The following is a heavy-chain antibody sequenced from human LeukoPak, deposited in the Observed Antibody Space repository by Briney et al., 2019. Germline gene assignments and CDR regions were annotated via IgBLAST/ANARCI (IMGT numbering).Heavy chain of an antibody. J-gene: IGHJ4*02. D-gene: IGHD3-22*01. V-gene: IGHV3-23*01. CDR3: AKDTSYYYDSSGYAIDY. Sequence: PGGTLRLSCAASGFTFSSYGMSWVRQAPGKGLEWVSAISGSGGSTYYADSVKGRFTISRDNSKNTLYLQMNSLRAEDTAVYYCAKDTSYYYDSSGYAIDYWGQGTLVTVSS. CDR1: GFTFSSYG. CDR2: ISGSGGST.